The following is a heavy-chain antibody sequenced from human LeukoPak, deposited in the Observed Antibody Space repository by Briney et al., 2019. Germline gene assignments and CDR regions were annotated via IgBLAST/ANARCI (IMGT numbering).Heavy chain of an antibody. D-gene: IGHD1-14*01. CDR3: ARGRTLRY. V-gene: IGHV4-34*01. J-gene: IGHJ4*02. CDR1: GGSFSGYY. Sequence: SESLSLTCAVYGGSFSGYYWSWIRQPPGKGLEWIGEINHSGSTNYNPSLKSRVTISVDTSKNQFSLKLSSVTAADTAVYYCARGRTLRYWGQGTLVTVSS. CDR2: INHSGST.